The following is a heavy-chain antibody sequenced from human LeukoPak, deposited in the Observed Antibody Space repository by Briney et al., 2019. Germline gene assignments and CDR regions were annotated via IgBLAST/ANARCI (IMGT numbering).Heavy chain of an antibody. CDR1: GYTFTTYS. CDR2: ISVNNGGT. V-gene: IGHV1-18*01. Sequence: EASVKVSCKASGYTFTTYSLGWVRQAPGQRLEWMGWISVNNGGTNYAQSFQDRVTLTRDTSTNTAYLELRSLRSDDTAIIYCTTATQPRGYFLHWGQGTLVTVSS. J-gene: IGHJ1*01. CDR3: TTATQPRGYFLH. D-gene: IGHD2-2*01.